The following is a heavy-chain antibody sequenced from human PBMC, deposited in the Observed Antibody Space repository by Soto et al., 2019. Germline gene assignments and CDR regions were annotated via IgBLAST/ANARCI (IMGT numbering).Heavy chain of an antibody. D-gene: IGHD1-26*01. J-gene: IGHJ4*02. CDR1: GFTFNDKW. CDR2: IDGAAATT. Sequence: GGSLRLSCTASGFTFNDKWMHWVRQAPGKGLVWLSRIDGAAATTNYADSVKGRFTISRDNAKNIVFLHVNGLTDEDTAVYYCARGGAMGVDYWGQGTLVTVSS. V-gene: IGHV3-74*01. CDR3: ARGGAMGVDY.